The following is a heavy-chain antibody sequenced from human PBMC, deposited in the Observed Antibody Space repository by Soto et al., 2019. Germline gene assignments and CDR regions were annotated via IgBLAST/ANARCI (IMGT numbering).Heavy chain of an antibody. CDR1: GFTFSSYG. CDR2: ISYDGSNK. CDR3: AKDLVGYGSGSYVY. D-gene: IGHD3-10*01. V-gene: IGHV3-30*18. Sequence: QVQLVESGGGVVQPGRSLRLSCAASGFTFSSYGMHWVRQAPGKGLEWVAVISYDGSNKYYADSVKGRFTISRDNSKNTLYLQMNSLRAEDTAVYYCAKDLVGYGSGSYVYWGQGTLVTVSS. J-gene: IGHJ4*02.